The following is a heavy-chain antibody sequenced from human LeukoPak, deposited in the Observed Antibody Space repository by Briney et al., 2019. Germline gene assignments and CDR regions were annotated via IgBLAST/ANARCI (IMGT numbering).Heavy chain of an antibody. D-gene: IGHD1-14*01. Sequence: GGSLRLSCAASGFTVITTDMTWVRQAPGKGLEWVSVLCDGNTKYADSVQGRFTISRDNSKNTLYIEMNSLSPDDTAVYYCARGVEPLAANTLAYWGQGTLVTVSS. CDR2: LCDGNT. V-gene: IGHV3-53*01. CDR3: ARGVEPLAANTLAY. J-gene: IGHJ4*02. CDR1: GFTVITTD.